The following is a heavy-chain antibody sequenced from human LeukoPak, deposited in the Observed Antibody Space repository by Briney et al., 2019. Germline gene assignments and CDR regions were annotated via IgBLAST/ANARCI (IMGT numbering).Heavy chain of an antibody. D-gene: IGHD4-23*01. J-gene: IGHJ3*02. CDR1: GGSISSGGYY. CDR3: ARDPVVTGFGAFDI. Sequence: KPSQTLSLTCTVSGGSISSGGYYWSWIRQHPGKGLEWIGYIYYSGSTYYNPSLKSRVTISVDAPKNQFSLKLSSVTAADTAVYYCARDPVVTGFGAFDIWGQGTMVTVSS. V-gene: IGHV4-31*03. CDR2: IYYSGST.